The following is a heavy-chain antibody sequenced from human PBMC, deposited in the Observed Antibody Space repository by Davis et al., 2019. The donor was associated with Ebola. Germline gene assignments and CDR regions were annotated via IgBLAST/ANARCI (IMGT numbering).Heavy chain of an antibody. CDR2: IYYSGST. D-gene: IGHD6-6*01. CDR1: GGSFSGYY. CDR3: ARRSKAAPFDY. J-gene: IGHJ4*02. Sequence: GSLRLSCAVYGGSFSGYYWSWIRQPPGKGLEWFGYIYYSGSTNYNPSLKSRVTISVDTSKNQFSLKLSSVTAADTAVYYCARRSKAAPFDYWGQGTLVTVSS. V-gene: IGHV4-59*12.